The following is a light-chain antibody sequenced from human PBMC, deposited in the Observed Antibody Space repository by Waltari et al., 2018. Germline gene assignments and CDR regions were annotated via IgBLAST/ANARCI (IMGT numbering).Light chain of an antibody. CDR3: QVWDTSSNLHVV. V-gene: IGLV3-21*03. Sequence: SYVLTQPPSVSVAPGKTARITCGGNNIGSKSVHWYQQKPGQAPVLVVYDDSYRPSGIPELFSGSNTGNTATLTISRVEAGDEADYYCQVWDTSSNLHVVFGGGAKLTVL. J-gene: IGLJ2*01. CDR2: DDS. CDR1: NIGSKS.